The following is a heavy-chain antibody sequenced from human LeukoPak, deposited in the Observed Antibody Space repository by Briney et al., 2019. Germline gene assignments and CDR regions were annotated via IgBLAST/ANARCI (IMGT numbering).Heavy chain of an antibody. V-gene: IGHV3-64*01. CDR2: ISSNGGST. D-gene: IGHD4-23*01. J-gene: IGHJ4*02. Sequence: GGSLRLSCAASGFTLSSYAMRWVRQAPGKGLEYVSAISSNGGSTYYANSVKGRFTISRDNSKNTVYLQMGSLRPEDMAVYYCARDRWGYPNYLDYWGQGTLVTVSS. CDR3: ARDRWGYPNYLDY. CDR1: GFTLSSYA.